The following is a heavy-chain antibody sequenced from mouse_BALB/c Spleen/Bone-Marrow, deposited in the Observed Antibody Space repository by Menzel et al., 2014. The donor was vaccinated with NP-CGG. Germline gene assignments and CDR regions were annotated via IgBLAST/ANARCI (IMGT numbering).Heavy chain of an antibody. V-gene: IGHV10-1*02. CDR1: GFTFNTYA. D-gene: IGHD1-1*01. CDR3: VRSYYYGSRRFAY. J-gene: IGHJ3*01. Sequence: EVKLMESGGGLVQPKVSLKLSCAASGFTFNTYAMNWVRQAPGKGLEWVARIRSKSNNYATYYADSVKDRFTISRDDSQSMLYLQMNNLKTEDTAMYYCVRSYYYGSRRFAYWGQGTLVTVSA. CDR2: IRSKSNNYAT.